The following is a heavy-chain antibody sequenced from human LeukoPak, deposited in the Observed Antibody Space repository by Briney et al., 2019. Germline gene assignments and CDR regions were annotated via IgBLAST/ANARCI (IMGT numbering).Heavy chain of an antibody. Sequence: GGSLRLSYAASGFTFSSYAMSWVRQAPGKGLEWVSSISSSSSYIYYADSVKGRFTISRDNAKNSLYLQMNSLRAEDTAVYYCARANPTTPIFYFDFWGRGTLVTVSS. CDR1: GFTFSSYA. CDR2: ISSSSSYI. D-gene: IGHD4-17*01. CDR3: ARANPTTPIFYFDF. V-gene: IGHV3-21*01. J-gene: IGHJ4*02.